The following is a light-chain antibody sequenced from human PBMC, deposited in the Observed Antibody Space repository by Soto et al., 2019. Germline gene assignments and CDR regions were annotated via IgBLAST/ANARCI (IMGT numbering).Light chain of an antibody. CDR1: QSVSSSY. CDR2: GAS. CDR3: QQYGSSPRT. Sequence: EIVLTQSPGTLSLSPGERATLSCRASQSVSSSYLAWDQQKPGQAPRLLIYGASSRATGIPDKFSGSGSGTDFTLTLSRLEPEDFAVYYCQQYGSSPRTFGQGTKVEIK. J-gene: IGKJ2*01. V-gene: IGKV3-20*01.